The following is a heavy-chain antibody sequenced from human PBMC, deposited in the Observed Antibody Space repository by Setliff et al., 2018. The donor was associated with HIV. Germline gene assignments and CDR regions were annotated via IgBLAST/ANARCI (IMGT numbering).Heavy chain of an antibody. CDR3: VQDYCSHDSCNPFDY. CDR2: IWYDGKNK. J-gene: IGHJ4*02. V-gene: IGHV3-33*03. D-gene: IGHD2-15*01. CDR1: GFTFRDYG. Sequence: SLRLSCVASGFTFRDYGMHWVRQAPGKGLEWVAFIWYDGKNKNYADSVKGRFTISRDNSKNTLYLQMNSVRGEDTAVYYCVQDYCSHDSCNPFDYWGQGTLVTVSS.